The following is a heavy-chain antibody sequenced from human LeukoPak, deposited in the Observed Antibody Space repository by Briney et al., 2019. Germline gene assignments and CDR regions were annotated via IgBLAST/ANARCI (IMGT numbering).Heavy chain of an antibody. CDR2: IYTSGST. D-gene: IGHD3-10*01. V-gene: IGHV4-4*07. Sequence: SETLSLTCTVSGGSISSYYWSWIRQPAGKGLEWIGRIYTSGSTNYNPSLKGRVTMSVDTSKNQFSLKLSSVTAADTAVYYCARVGRSYYNEPIDYWGQGTLVTVSS. CDR1: GGSISSYY. J-gene: IGHJ4*02. CDR3: ARVGRSYYNEPIDY.